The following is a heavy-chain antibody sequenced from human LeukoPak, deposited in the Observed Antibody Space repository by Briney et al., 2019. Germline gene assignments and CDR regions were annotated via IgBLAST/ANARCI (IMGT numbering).Heavy chain of an antibody. CDR2: IIPIFGTA. Sequence: ASVKVSCKASGGTFSSYATSWVRQAPGQGLEWMGGIIPIFGTANYAQKFQGRVTITADKSTSTAYMELSSLRSEDMAVYYCAILSGYSYGYMGYWGQGPLVTVSS. CDR3: AILSGYSYGYMGY. CDR1: GGTFSSYA. D-gene: IGHD5-18*01. J-gene: IGHJ4*02. V-gene: IGHV1-69*06.